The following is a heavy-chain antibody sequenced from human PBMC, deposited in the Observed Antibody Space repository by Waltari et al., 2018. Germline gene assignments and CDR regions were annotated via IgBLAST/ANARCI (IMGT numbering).Heavy chain of an antibody. D-gene: IGHD5-12*01. Sequence: EVQLVESGGGLVQPGGSVRLSCAASGFTFGRDARSWVRQAPGRGLEWVSSISGSDGRTNYADSAKGRFTISRDNVKNTLFLQMNSLRADDAAVYYCAKDLGGFSGSHWYFDLWGRGTLVTVSS. CDR1: GFTFGRDA. CDR2: ISGSDGRT. V-gene: IGHV3-23*04. J-gene: IGHJ2*01. CDR3: AKDLGGFSGSHWYFDL.